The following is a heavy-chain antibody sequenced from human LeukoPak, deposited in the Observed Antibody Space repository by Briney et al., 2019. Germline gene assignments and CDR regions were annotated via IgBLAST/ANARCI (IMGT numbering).Heavy chain of an antibody. Sequence: GGSLRLSCAASGFTFSSYAMHWVRQAPGKGLEWVAVISYDGSNKYYADSVKGRFTISRDSSKNTLYLQMNSLRAEDTAVYYCARGPRLMVRGVLGGYWGQGTLVTVSS. J-gene: IGHJ4*02. D-gene: IGHD3-10*01. V-gene: IGHV3-30*04. CDR3: ARGPRLMVRGVLGGY. CDR1: GFTFSSYA. CDR2: ISYDGSNK.